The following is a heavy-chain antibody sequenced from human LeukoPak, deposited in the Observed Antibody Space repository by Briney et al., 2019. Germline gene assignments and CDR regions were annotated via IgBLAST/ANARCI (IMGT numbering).Heavy chain of an antibody. CDR1: GYTFSTYA. Sequence: GASVKVSCKTSGYTFSTYAIQWVRQAPGQRLEWMGWINGGDGNTKFSQKFQGRVTITRDTSASSSYMELSSLRSEDTAVYYCARSYIVAVPAVYFDYWGRGTLVTVSS. V-gene: IGHV1-3*01. J-gene: IGHJ4*02. CDR2: INGGDGNT. D-gene: IGHD2-2*01. CDR3: ARSYIVAVPAVYFDY.